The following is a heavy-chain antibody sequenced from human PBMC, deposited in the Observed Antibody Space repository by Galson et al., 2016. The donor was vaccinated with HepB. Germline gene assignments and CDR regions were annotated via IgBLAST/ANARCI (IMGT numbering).Heavy chain of an antibody. Sequence: CKASGGTFRNFGISWVRQAPGRGLEWMGGIIPMFGTANYAERFQDRVTITADESTSTAYMELSSLSSEDTAVYYCARVTDAFDIWGQGTMVTVSS. CDR3: ARVTDAFDI. D-gene: IGHD3-16*01. CDR2: IIPMFGTA. J-gene: IGHJ3*02. CDR1: GGTFRNFG. V-gene: IGHV1-69*01.